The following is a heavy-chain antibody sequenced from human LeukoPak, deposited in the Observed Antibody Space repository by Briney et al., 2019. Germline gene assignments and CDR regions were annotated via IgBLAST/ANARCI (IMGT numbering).Heavy chain of an antibody. J-gene: IGHJ4*02. V-gene: IGHV3-23*01. CDR1: GFTFSSYA. CDR2: ISGSGGST. Sequence: GGSLRLSCAASGFTFSSYAMNWVRQAPGKGLEWVSAISGSGGSTYYADSVKGRFTISRDNSKNTVYLQMNSLRAEDTAIYYCAKGVAVAGQYYFDYWGQGALVTVSS. D-gene: IGHD6-19*01. CDR3: AKGVAVAGQYYFDY.